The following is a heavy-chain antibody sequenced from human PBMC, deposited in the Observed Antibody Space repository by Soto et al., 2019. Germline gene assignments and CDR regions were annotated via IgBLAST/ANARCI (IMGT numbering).Heavy chain of an antibody. CDR1: GFSLRNTRMG. V-gene: IGHV2-26*01. J-gene: IGHJ2*01. Sequence: KESGPVLVKPTETLTLTCTVSGFSLRNTRMGVSWIRQSPGKALEWLAHIFSNDAKSYSPSLKSRLAISRDTSKSQVVLTMTNVAPVDTATYYCARSLYVDYVHWYFDLWGRGTLVTVSS. CDR3: ARSLYVDYVHWYFDL. CDR2: IFSNDAK. D-gene: IGHD4-17*01.